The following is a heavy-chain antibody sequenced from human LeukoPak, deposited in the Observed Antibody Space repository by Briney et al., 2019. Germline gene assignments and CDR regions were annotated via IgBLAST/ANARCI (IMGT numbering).Heavy chain of an antibody. CDR2: INHSGST. V-gene: IGHV4-34*01. Sequence: PSETLSLTCAVYGGSFSGYYWSWIRQPPGKGLEWIGEINHSGSTNYNPSLKSRVTISVDTSKNQFSLKLSSVTAADTAVYYCARKLRFLEWSLDNWFDPWGQGTLVTVSS. J-gene: IGHJ5*02. CDR1: GGSFSGYY. D-gene: IGHD3-3*01. CDR3: ARKLRFLEWSLDNWFDP.